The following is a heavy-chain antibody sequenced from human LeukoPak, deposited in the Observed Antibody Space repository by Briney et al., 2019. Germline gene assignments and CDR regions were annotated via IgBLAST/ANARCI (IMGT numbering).Heavy chain of an antibody. CDR3: ARDWGKQGWGVAAAAEYFQH. CDR2: INPNSGGT. D-gene: IGHD6-13*01. CDR1: GYTFTSYD. J-gene: IGHJ1*01. V-gene: IGHV1-2*02. Sequence: ASVKVSCKASGYTFTSYDINWVRQATGQGLEWMGWINPNSGGTNYAQKFQGRVTMTRDTSISTAYMELSRLRSDDTAVYYCARDWGKQGWGVAAAAEYFQHWGQGTLVTVSS.